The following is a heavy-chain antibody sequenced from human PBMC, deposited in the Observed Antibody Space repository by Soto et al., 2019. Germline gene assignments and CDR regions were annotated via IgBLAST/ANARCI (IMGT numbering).Heavy chain of an antibody. J-gene: IGHJ6*02. CDR2: IKTKIEGETT. D-gene: IGHD2-15*01. CDR3: TTGSVEGV. CDR1: GFSISSAW. V-gene: IGHV3-15*07. Sequence: QLVESGGGLVRPGGSLRLSCSASGFSISSAWMNWVRQAPGKGLEWVGRIKTKIEGETTHYAAPVNGRFTVSRDDSTNMLYLQMNRPTADDTALYYCTTGSVEGVWGQGTTVTVSS.